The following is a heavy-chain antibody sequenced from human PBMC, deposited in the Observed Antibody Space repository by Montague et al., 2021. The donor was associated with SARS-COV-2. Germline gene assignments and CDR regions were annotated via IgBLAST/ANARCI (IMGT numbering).Heavy chain of an antibody. CDR2: IYYSGST. D-gene: IGHD5-18*01. V-gene: IGHV4-61*01. Sequence: SETLSLTCTVSGGSVSSGSYYWGWIRQPPGKGLVWIGSIYYSGSTNYNPSLKIRVTISVDTSKNQVTLKLSSVTAADTAVYYCARGSKVLDGRIKLGGWESGFDTWGQGTLVTVS. CDR1: GGSVSSGSYY. CDR3: ARGSKVLDGRIKLGGWESGFDT. J-gene: IGHJ5*02.